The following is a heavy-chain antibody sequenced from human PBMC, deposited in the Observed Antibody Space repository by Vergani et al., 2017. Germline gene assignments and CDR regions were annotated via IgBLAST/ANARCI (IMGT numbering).Heavy chain of an antibody. J-gene: IGHJ6*02. V-gene: IGHV4-34*01. CDR1: GGSFSGYY. D-gene: IGHD1-1*01. CDR2: INHSGST. Sequence: QVQLQQWGAGLLKPSETLSLTCAVYGGSFSGYYWSWIRQPPGKGLEWIGEINHSGSTNYNPSLKSRGTISVDTAKNTVSLKLSSVTAADTAVYYCARVPRRFPTGTTRLYCYGMDVWGQGTTVTVSS. CDR3: ARVPRRFPTGTTRLYCYGMDV.